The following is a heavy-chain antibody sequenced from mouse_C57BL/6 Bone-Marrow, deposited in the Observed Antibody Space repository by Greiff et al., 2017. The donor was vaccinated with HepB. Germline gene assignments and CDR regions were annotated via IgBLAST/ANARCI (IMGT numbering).Heavy chain of an antibody. J-gene: IGHJ2*01. D-gene: IGHD2-3*01. CDR3: TTGWLLDY. Sequence: EVQLQQSGAELVRPGASVKLSCTASGFNIKDDYMHWVKQMPEQGLEWIGWIDPENGDTEYASKFQGKATITADTSSNTAYLQLTSLTSEDTAVYYCTTGWLLDYWGQGTTLTVSS. V-gene: IGHV14-4*01. CDR2: IDPENGDT. CDR1: GFNIKDDY.